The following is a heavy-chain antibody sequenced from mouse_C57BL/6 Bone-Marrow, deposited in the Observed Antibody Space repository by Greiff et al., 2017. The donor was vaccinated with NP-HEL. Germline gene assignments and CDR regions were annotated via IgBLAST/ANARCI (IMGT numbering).Heavy chain of an antibody. CDR3: ARGGLTGTAVAMDY. D-gene: IGHD4-1*01. CDR1: GYSFTDYN. CDR2: INPNYGTT. Sequence: VQLKQSGPELVKPGASVKISCKASGYSFTDYNMNWVKQSNGKSLEWIGVINPNYGTTSYNQKFKGKATLTVDQSSSTAYMQLNSLTSEDSAVYYCARGGLTGTAVAMDYWGQGTSVTVSS. V-gene: IGHV1-39*01. J-gene: IGHJ4*01.